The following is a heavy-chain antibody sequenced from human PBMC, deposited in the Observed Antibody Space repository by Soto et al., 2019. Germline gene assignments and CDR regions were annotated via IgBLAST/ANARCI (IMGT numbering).Heavy chain of an antibody. CDR1: GYTFTSYG. V-gene: IGHV1-18*01. D-gene: IGHD3-22*01. J-gene: IGHJ6*02. Sequence: QVQLVQSGAEVKKPGASVKVSCKASGYTFTSYGISWVRQAPGQGLEWMGWISAYNGNTNYAQKLQGRVTMTTDTSTSTAYLELRSLRSDDTAVYYCAREDASGSSLYYDYGMDVWGQGTTVTVSS. CDR2: ISAYNGNT. CDR3: AREDASGSSLYYDYGMDV.